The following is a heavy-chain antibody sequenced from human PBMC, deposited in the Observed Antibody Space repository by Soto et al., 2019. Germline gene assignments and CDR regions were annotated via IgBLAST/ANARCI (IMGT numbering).Heavy chain of an antibody. Sequence: SPTKSHTWHASGYSVTGGFSHLGFLPRHIGEGLEWVGYIHYSGNTYYTPSLKSRISISADTSKNQFSLKLSSVTAADTAVYYGARTDCLSGVCYTGWVDPWGPAT. CDR1: GYSVTGGFSH. J-gene: IGHJ5*02. CDR3: ARTDCLSGVCYTGWVDP. CDR2: IHYSGNT. D-gene: IGHD2-8*02. V-gene: IGHV4-31*02.